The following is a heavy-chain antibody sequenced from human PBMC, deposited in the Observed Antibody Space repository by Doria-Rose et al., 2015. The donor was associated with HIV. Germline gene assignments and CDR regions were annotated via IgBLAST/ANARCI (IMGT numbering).Heavy chain of an antibody. CDR2: ISGSGGST. V-gene: IGHV3-23*01. J-gene: IGHJ4*02. CDR1: GFTFSSYA. Sequence: SLRLSCAASGFTFSSYAMSWVRQAPGKGLEWVSSISGSGGSTHYAGSVKGRFNISRDSSTNMLFLHMNSLRTEDTAVYYCAKRFSSSSSGGVSFDYWGQGTMVTVSS. D-gene: IGHD6-6*01. CDR3: AKRFSSSSSGGVSFDY.